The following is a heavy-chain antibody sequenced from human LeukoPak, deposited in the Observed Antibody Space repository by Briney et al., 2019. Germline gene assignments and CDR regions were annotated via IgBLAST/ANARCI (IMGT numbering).Heavy chain of an antibody. V-gene: IGHV4-61*01. CDR1: GFSLSNARMG. Sequence: ESGPTLVNPTETLTLTCTVSGFSLSNARMGVSWIRQPPGKGLEWIGYIYYSGSTNYNPSLKSRVTISVVTSKNQFSLKLSSVTAADTAVYYCARDRGYIHGHPLDYWGQGTLVTVSS. CDR3: ARDRGYIHGHPLDY. D-gene: IGHD3-10*01. J-gene: IGHJ4*02. CDR2: IYYSGST.